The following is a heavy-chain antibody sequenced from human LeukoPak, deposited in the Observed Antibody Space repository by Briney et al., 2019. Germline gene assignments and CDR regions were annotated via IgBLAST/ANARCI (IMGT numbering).Heavy chain of an antibody. CDR2: IYYSGST. D-gene: IGHD3-10*01. Sequence: SETLSLTCTVSGGSISSYYWSWIRQPPGKGLEWIGYIYYSGSTNYNPSLKSRVTISVDTSKNQFSLKLSSVTAADTAVYYCAREDRSITMVRGVTKPQYFDLWGRGTLVTVSS. J-gene: IGHJ2*01. CDR1: GGSISSYY. V-gene: IGHV4-59*12. CDR3: AREDRSITMVRGVTKPQYFDL.